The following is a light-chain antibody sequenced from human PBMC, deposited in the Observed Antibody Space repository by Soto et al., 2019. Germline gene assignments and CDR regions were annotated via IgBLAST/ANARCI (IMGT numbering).Light chain of an antibody. CDR1: SSDVGGYNY. CDR3: CSYAGSYTFDV. V-gene: IGLV2-11*01. Sequence: QSVLTQPRSVSGSPGQSVTISCTGTSSDVGGYNYVSWYQQHPGKAPKLMIYDVSKRPSGVPDRFSGSKSGNTASLTISGLQADDEADYYCCSYAGSYTFDVFGTGTKVTVL. J-gene: IGLJ1*01. CDR2: DVS.